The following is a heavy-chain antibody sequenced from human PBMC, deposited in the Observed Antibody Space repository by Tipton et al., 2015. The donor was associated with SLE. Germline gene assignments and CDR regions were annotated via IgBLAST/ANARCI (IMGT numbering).Heavy chain of an antibody. V-gene: IGHV4-59*12. CDR3: ARMSRGTYFDY. Sequence: TLSLTCTVSGGSISSYYWSWIRQPPGKGLEWIGSIYYSGSTYYNPSLKSRVTISVDTSKNQFSLKLSSVTAADTAVYYCARMSRGTYFDYWGQGTLVTVSS. CDR1: GGSISSYY. J-gene: IGHJ4*02. D-gene: IGHD1-26*01. CDR2: IYYSGST.